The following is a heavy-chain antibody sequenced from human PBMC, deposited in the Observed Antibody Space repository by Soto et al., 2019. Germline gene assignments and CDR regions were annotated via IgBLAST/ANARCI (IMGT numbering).Heavy chain of an antibody. Sequence: SETLSLTCTVSGGSISSGDYYWSWIRQPPGKGLEWIGYIYYSGSTYYNPSLKSRVTISVDTSKNQFSLKLSSVTAADTAVYYCARDWGRSPYYYYGMDVWGQGTTVTVSS. CDR3: ARDWGRSPYYYYGMDV. CDR1: GGSISSGDYY. D-gene: IGHD7-27*01. CDR2: IYYSGST. J-gene: IGHJ6*02. V-gene: IGHV4-30-4*01.